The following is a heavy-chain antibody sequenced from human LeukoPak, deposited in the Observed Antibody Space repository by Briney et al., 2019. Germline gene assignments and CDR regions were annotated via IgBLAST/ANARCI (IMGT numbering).Heavy chain of an antibody. CDR3: ARNNGMDV. Sequence: GGSLRLSCAASGFALSSHWMTWVRQVPGRGPEWVANVNRDGGETYFLDSVKGRFTISKDNAKNSLYLQMNSLRAEDTALYHCARNNGMDVWGQGTTVIVSS. J-gene: IGHJ6*02. V-gene: IGHV3-7*03. CDR2: VNRDGGET. CDR1: GFALSSHW.